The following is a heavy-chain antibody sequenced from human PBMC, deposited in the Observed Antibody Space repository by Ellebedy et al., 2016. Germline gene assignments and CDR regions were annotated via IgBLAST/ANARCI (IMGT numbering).Heavy chain of an antibody. CDR2: ISWNSGSI. D-gene: IGHD6-19*01. CDR1: GFTFDDYA. Sequence: SLKISCAASGFTFDDYAMHWVRQAPGKGLEWVSGISWNSGSIGYADSVKGRFTISRDNAKNSLYLQMNSLRAEDTALYYCAKDSFLAVAGRLDYWGQGTLVTVSS. V-gene: IGHV3-9*01. CDR3: AKDSFLAVAGRLDY. J-gene: IGHJ4*02.